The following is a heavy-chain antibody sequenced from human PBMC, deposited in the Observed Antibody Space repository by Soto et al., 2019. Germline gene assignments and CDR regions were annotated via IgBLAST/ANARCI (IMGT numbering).Heavy chain of an antibody. CDR3: AKRGIAAPRDY. J-gene: IGHJ4*02. V-gene: IGHV3-23*01. Sequence: EVQLLESGGGLVQPGGSLRLSCAASGFTFSSYAMSWVRQAPGKGLEWVSAISGSGGSTYYADSVKGRFTISRDNSKNTLDLEMNSLRAGDTAVYYGAKRGIAAPRDYWGQGTLVTVFS. D-gene: IGHD6-13*01. CDR1: GFTFSSYA. CDR2: ISGSGGST.